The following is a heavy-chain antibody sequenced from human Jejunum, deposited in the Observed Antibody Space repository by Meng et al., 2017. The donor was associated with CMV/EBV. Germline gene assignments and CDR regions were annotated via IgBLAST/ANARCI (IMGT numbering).Heavy chain of an antibody. Sequence: EVRLVESGGDLVQPGGSLRLACAASGLTVSSNYMSWLRQAPGKGLEWVSILYSSGITYYADSVKGRFTISRDNSKNTLYFQMNTLRAEDTAVYYCARWSGTYYDYWGQGTLVTVSS. J-gene: IGHJ4*02. CDR2: LYSSGIT. CDR1: GLTVSSNY. D-gene: IGHD1-26*01. CDR3: ARWSGTYYDY. V-gene: IGHV3-66*01.